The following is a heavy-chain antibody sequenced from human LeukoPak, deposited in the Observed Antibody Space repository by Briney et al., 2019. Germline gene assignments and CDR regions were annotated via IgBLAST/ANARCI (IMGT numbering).Heavy chain of an antibody. Sequence: SETLSLTCTVSGGSISSYYWSWIRRPAGKGLEWIGRIYTSGSTNYNPSLKSRVTMSVDTSKNQFSPKLSSVTAADTAVYYCARDGTVVAVAALDAFDIWGQGTMVTVSS. CDR2: IYTSGST. J-gene: IGHJ3*02. CDR3: ARDGTVVAVAALDAFDI. CDR1: GGSISSYY. D-gene: IGHD2-15*01. V-gene: IGHV4-4*07.